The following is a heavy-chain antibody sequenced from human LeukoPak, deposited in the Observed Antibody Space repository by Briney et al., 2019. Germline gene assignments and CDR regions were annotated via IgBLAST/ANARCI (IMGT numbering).Heavy chain of an antibody. CDR3: AKDMTWGTDYYYGMDV. V-gene: IGHV3-15*07. CDR1: GFTFSNAW. Sequence: GGSLRLSCAASGFTFSNAWMNWVRQAPGKGLEWVGRIKSKTDGGTTDYAAPVKGRFTISRDDSKNTLYLQMNSLRAEDTALYYCAKDMTWGTDYYYGMDVWGQGTTVTVSS. D-gene: IGHD1-1*01. CDR2: IKSKTDGGTT. J-gene: IGHJ6*02.